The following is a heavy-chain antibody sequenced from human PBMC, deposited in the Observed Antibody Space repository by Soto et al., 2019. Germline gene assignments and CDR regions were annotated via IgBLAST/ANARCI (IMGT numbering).Heavy chain of an antibody. CDR1: GYSFTSYW. V-gene: IGHV5-51*01. D-gene: IGHD2-2*01. Sequence: GESLKISCKTSGYSFTSYWIGWVRQMPGKGMECMGNIYPYDSDTRYSPSFQGQVTISADTSITTAYLQWSGLRASDTAMYFCARHLVGSTRGNFDYWGQGTLVTVSS. CDR2: IYPYDSDT. J-gene: IGHJ4*01. CDR3: ARHLVGSTRGNFDY.